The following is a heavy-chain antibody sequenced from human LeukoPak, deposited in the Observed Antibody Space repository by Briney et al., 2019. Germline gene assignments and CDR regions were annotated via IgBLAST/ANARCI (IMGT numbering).Heavy chain of an antibody. D-gene: IGHD6-19*01. CDR1: GGSISSGSYY. V-gene: IGHV4-61*02. J-gene: IGHJ6*03. Sequence: SETLSLTCTVSGGSISSGSYYWSWIRQPAGKGLEWIGRIYTSGSTNYNPSLMSRVTISVDTSKNQFSLKLSFVTAADTAVYYCARAAVAVHYYYYYYMDVWGKGTTVTVSS. CDR2: IYTSGST. CDR3: ARAAVAVHYYYYYYMDV.